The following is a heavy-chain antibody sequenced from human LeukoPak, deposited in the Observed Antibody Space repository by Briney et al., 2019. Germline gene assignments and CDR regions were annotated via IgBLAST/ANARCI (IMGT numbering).Heavy chain of an antibody. CDR3: TRAGVVPLAHFDI. CDR1: GFTFGDYA. CDR2: IRSKAYGGTT. D-gene: IGHD3-22*01. J-gene: IGHJ3*02. V-gene: IGHV3-49*03. Sequence: GGSLRLSCTASGFTFGDYAMSWFRQAPGKGLEWVGFIRSKAYGGTTEYAASVKGRFTISRDDSKSIAYLQMNSLKTEDTAVYYCTRAGVVPLAHFDIWGQGTMVTVSS.